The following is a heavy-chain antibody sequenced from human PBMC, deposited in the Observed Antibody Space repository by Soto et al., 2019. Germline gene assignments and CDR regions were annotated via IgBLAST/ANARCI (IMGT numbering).Heavy chain of an antibody. Sequence: QVQLVQSGAEVKKPGSSVKVSCKASGGTFSSYTISWVRQAPGQGLEWMGRIIPILGIANYAQKFQGRVTITADKSTSTAYMELSSLRSEDTAVYYCARGPMSYIVVDDIWGQGTMVTVSS. CDR3: ARGPMSYIVVDDI. CDR2: IIPILGIA. J-gene: IGHJ3*02. V-gene: IGHV1-69*02. D-gene: IGHD2-2*01. CDR1: GGTFSSYT.